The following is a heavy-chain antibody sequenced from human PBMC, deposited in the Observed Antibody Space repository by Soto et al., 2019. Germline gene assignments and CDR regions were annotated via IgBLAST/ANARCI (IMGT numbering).Heavy chain of an antibody. J-gene: IGHJ6*02. Sequence: ASVKVSCKASGYTFTSYGISWVRQAPGQGLEWMGWISAYNGNTNYAQKLQGRVTMTTDTSTSTAYVELRSLRSDDTAVYYCAMDYLYDYSPSLPGNYGMDVWGQGTTVTVSS. D-gene: IGHD4-4*01. CDR3: AMDYLYDYSPSLPGNYGMDV. CDR1: GYTFTSYG. CDR2: ISAYNGNT. V-gene: IGHV1-18*01.